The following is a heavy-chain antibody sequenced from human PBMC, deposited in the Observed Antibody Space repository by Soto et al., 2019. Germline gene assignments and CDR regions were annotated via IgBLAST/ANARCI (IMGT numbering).Heavy chain of an antibody. D-gene: IGHD3-22*01. CDR1: GFTFSSYA. Sequence: PGGSLRLSCAASGFTFSSYAMSWVRQAPGKGLEWVSAISGSGGSTYYADSVKGRFTISRDNSKNTLYLQMNSLRAEDTAVYYCARGKHYYDSSGYYYPRGSYYFDYWGQGTLVTVSS. J-gene: IGHJ4*02. CDR2: ISGSGGST. V-gene: IGHV3-23*01. CDR3: ARGKHYYDSSGYYYPRGSYYFDY.